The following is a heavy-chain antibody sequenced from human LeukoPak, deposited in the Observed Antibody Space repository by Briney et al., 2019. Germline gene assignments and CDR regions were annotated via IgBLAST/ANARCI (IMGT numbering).Heavy chain of an antibody. CDR2: IMPLFNTA. CDR1: GAPFSCYS. V-gene: IGHV1-69*05. J-gene: IGHJ6*03. CDR3: ARVDRYHYYLDV. Sequence: SVKVSCDASGAPFSCYSITWVRQAPGPGIEWMGGIMPLFNTANYAQQFQGRVTNTTDEHTSTAYMELSSLRFEDTAMYYCARVDRYHYYLDVWGKGTTVTVSS.